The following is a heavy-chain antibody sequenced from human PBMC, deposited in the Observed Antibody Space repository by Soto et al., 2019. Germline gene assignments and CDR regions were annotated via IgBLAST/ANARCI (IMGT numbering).Heavy chain of an antibody. Sequence: QVQLVESGGGVVQPGRSLRVSCAASGFTFSIYAMHWVRQAPGTGLEWVAVISYDGTKTYYADSVKGRFTIARDNSKNKVYLQMNSLRAEDTAVDYCPTGRGPRTQWLIDAFEYWGQGTVVTVSP. CDR2: ISYDGTKT. CDR3: PTGRGPRTQWLIDAFEY. V-gene: IGHV3-30*03. D-gene: IGHD6-19*01. J-gene: IGHJ4*02. CDR1: GFTFSIYA.